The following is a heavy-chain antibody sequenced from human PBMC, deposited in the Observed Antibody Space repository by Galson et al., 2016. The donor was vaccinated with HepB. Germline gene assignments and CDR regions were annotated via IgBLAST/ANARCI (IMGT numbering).Heavy chain of an antibody. CDR3: ARGVLQHMQAYFDF. CDR1: GSSFTRYG. D-gene: IGHD3-16*01. J-gene: IGHJ4*02. CDR2: ISYDGNHE. V-gene: IGHV3-30*03. Sequence: ALKLSCAASGSSFTRYGMNWVRQAPCKGLECVAVISYDGNHEYYAASVKGRFTVSRANSNNTRYLQLNSLMPEDTARYFCARGVLQHMQAYFDFWGQGALVSVSS.